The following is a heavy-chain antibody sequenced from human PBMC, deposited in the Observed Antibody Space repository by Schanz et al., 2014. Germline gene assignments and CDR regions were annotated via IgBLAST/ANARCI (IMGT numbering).Heavy chain of an antibody. J-gene: IGHJ5*01. CDR1: GFTLSSYG. D-gene: IGHD6-13*01. Sequence: QVQLVESGGGVVQPGRSLRLSCAAYGFTLSSYGMHWVRQAPGKGPEWVAVIWSDGSTKYYADSVKGRFTMSRDNSKNTLYLQMNSLRAEDTAVYYCAREQIMAAAGLVDCGGHGTLVTVSS. CDR3: AREQIMAAAGLVDC. CDR2: IWSDGSTK. V-gene: IGHV3-33*08.